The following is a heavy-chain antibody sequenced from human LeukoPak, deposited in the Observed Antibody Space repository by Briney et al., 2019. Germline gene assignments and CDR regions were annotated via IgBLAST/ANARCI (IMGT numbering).Heavy chain of an antibody. J-gene: IGHJ5*02. CDR2: IYYSGST. CDR3: AREIFGIATDVFDP. CDR1: GGSISSSSYY. V-gene: IGHV4-39*07. D-gene: IGHD6-13*01. Sequence: SETLSLTCTVSGGSISSSSYYWGWLRQPPGKGLEWIGSIYYSGSTYYNPSLKSRVTISVDTSKNKFSLKLNSVTAADTAVYYCAREIFGIATDVFDPWGQGTLVTVSS.